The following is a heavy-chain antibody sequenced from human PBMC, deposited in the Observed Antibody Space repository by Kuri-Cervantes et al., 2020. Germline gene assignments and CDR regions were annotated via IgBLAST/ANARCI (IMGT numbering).Heavy chain of an antibody. CDR2: INPSGGST. Sequence: ASVKVSCKASGYTFTSYYMHWVRQAPGQGLEWMGIINPSGGSTSYAQKFQGRVTMTRDTSTSTVYMELSSLRSDDTAAYYCARGSPVTYGMDVWGQGTTVTVSS. CDR1: GYTFTSYY. D-gene: IGHD4-17*01. J-gene: IGHJ6*02. V-gene: IGHV1-46*01. CDR3: ARGSPVTYGMDV.